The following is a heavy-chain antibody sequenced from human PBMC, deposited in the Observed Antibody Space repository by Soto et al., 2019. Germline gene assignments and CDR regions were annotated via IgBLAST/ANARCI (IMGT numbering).Heavy chain of an antibody. V-gene: IGHV3-23*01. J-gene: IGHJ4*02. Sequence: EVQLLESGGGLVQPGGSLRLSCAASGFSFSSYAMNWVRQAPGKGLEWVSVISGSGDSTYYADSVKGRFTISRDNSKNTLYLQMISLRVEDTAVYYCARHSGGWYFEYWGQGTLVIVSS. CDR1: GFSFSSYA. CDR2: ISGSGDST. D-gene: IGHD6-19*01. CDR3: ARHSGGWYFEY.